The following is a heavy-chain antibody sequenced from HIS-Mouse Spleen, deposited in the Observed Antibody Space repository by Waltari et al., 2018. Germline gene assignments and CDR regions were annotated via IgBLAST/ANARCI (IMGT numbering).Heavy chain of an antibody. V-gene: IGHV4-39*01. CDR3: ARRERYYYGSGSYYNGDY. CDR2: IYYSGST. D-gene: IGHD3-10*01. CDR1: GGPISSSSYY. Sequence: QLQLQESGPGLVKPSETLSLTCTVSGGPISSSSYYWGWIRQPPGKGLEWIGSIYYSGSTYYNPSLKSRVTISVDTSKNQFSLKLSSVTAADTAVYYCARRERYYYGSGSYYNGDYWGQGTLVTVSS. J-gene: IGHJ4*02.